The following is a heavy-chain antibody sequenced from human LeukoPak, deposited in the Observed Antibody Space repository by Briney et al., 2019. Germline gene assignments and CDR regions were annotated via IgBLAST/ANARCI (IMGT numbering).Heavy chain of an antibody. D-gene: IGHD2-15*01. V-gene: IGHV3-21*01. J-gene: IGHJ1*01. Sequence: PGGSLRLSCAASGFTFSSYSMNWVRQAPGKGLEWVSSISSSSSYMYYADSVKGRFTISRDNAKNSLYLQMSGLRAEDTAVYYCVREGYCSGGSCPATEYFQHWGQGTLVTVSS. CDR2: ISSSSSYM. CDR3: VREGYCSGGSCPATEYFQH. CDR1: GFTFSSYS.